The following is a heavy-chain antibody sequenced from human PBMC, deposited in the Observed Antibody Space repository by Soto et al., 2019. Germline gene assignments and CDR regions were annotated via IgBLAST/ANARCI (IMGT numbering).Heavy chain of an antibody. D-gene: IGHD6-6*01. CDR2: IYYSGST. J-gene: IGHJ4*02. Sequence: LSLTCTVSGGSISSYYWSWIRQPPGKGLEWIGYIYYSGSTNYNPSLKSRVTISVDTSKNQFSLKLSSVTAADTAVYYCARHGSESRQLDIDYYSDYWGQGTLVTVSS. V-gene: IGHV4-59*08. CDR3: ARHGSESRQLDIDYYSDY. CDR1: GGSISSYY.